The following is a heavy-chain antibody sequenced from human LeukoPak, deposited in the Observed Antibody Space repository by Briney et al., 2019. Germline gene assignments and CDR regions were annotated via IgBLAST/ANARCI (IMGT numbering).Heavy chain of an antibody. CDR3: ARGEVDGYNYTDDAFDI. J-gene: IGHJ3*02. V-gene: IGHV4-34*01. CDR1: GGSFSGYY. CDR2: INHSGST. Sequence: SETLSLTCAVYGGSFSGYYWSWIRQPPGKGREWIGEINHSGSTNYNPSLKSRVTISVDTSKNQFSLKLSSVTAADTAVYYCARGEVDGYNYTDDAFDIWGQGTMVTVSS. D-gene: IGHD5-24*01.